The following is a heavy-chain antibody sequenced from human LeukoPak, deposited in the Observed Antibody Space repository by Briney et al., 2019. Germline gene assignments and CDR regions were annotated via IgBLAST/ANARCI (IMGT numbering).Heavy chain of an antibody. CDR1: GFTFNSYS. D-gene: IGHD1-26*01. CDR3: AKVQSDIVGAVFFAFDV. V-gene: IGHV3-21*01. J-gene: IGHJ3*01. Sequence: PGGSLRLSCGVSGFTFNSYSMNWVRQAPGKGLEWVASIIGSGTEMFYADSVKGRFTISRDNSKKSLYLQMNSLRVEDTAVYYCAKVQSDIVGAVFFAFDVLGQRTTVSVSS. CDR2: IIGSGTEM.